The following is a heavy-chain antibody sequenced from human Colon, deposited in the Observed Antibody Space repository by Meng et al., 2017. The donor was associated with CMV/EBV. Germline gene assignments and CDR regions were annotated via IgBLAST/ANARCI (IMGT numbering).Heavy chain of an antibody. D-gene: IGHD2-15*01. Sequence: SETLSLTCTVSGGSLRSAAYFWSWIRQSPGRGLEWIGNFYFNEDTNYRSNNYNPYLRGRAIISLDTSRNQVSLRLNSVTAADTAIYYCAREVVVSGVYWFDPWGPGTPVTVSS. CDR3: AREVVVSGVYWFDP. CDR2: FYFNEDTNYRSN. CDR1: GGSLRSAAYF. J-gene: IGHJ5*02. V-gene: IGHV4-61*08.